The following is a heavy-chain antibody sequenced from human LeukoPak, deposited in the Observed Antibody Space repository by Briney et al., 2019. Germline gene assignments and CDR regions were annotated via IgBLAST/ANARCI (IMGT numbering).Heavy chain of an antibody. V-gene: IGHV4-59*01. CDR2: IYYTGST. J-gene: IGHJ5*02. CDR3: ATLTGYSSESWFDP. Sequence: SETLSLTCTVSGGSISSYYWSWIRQPPGKGLEWIGYIYYTGSTNYNPSLKSRVTISVDTSKNQFSLKLSSVTAADTAVYYCATLTGYSSESWFDPWGQGTLVTVSS. CDR1: GGSISSYY. D-gene: IGHD3-9*01.